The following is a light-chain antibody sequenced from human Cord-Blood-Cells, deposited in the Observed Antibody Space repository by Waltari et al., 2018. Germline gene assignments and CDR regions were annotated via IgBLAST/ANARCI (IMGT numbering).Light chain of an antibody. V-gene: IGLV2-8*01. CDR2: EVS. CDR1: RSDVGGYNY. J-gene: IGLJ3*02. Sequence: QSALTPPPSASGSPGQSVTISCTGTRSDVGGYNYVSWYQQHPGKAPKLMIYEVSKRPSGVPDRFSGSESGNTASLTVSGLQAEDEADYYCSSYAGSNNLVFGGGTKLTVL. CDR3: SSYAGSNNLV.